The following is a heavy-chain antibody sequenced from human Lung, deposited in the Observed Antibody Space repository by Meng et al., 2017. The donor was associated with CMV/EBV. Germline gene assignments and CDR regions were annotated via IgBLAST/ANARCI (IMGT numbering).Heavy chain of an antibody. V-gene: IGHV3-30*02. D-gene: IGHD3-3*01. J-gene: IGHJ6*02. CDR3: AKGERQFCSSFHFHYQYYGRDV. CDR1: GFSFSDYA. CDR2: NRHDGTNK. Sequence: SXAASGFSFSDYAMHWVRQAPGKGLEWVTFNRHDGTNKYYAESVKGQFTISRDNSKSTLYLHMNRLRPEDTAVYHCAKGERQFCSSFHFHYQYYGRDVWGQGTXVTVSS.